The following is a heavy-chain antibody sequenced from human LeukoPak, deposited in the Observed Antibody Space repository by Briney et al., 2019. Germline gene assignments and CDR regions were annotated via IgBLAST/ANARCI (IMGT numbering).Heavy chain of an antibody. CDR1: GFTFINYA. V-gene: IGHV1-3*01. J-gene: IGHJ4*02. CDR2: INAGNGNT. CDR3: TRASFYGSGNYYHSDY. Sequence: GASVKVSCKASGFTFINYAIHWVRQAPGQRLEWMGWINAGNGNTKYSQKFQGSVTITIDTSANTAYMELSSLTSEDTAVYYCTRASFYGSGNYYHSDYWGQGTLVTVSS. D-gene: IGHD3-10*01.